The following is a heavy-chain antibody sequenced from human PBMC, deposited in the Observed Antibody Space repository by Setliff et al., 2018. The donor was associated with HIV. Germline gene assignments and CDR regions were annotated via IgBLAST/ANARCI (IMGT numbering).Heavy chain of an antibody. Sequence: SETLSLTCDVSGGSISSNSWWTWVRQPPGKGLEWIGQIYHGGNTRYNPSLKSRVTISPGTSKNQFSLKLTSVTAADTAVYYCARLSDTAMASFDSWGQGILVTVSS. V-gene: IGHV4-4*02. D-gene: IGHD5-18*01. CDR2: IYHGGNT. CDR3: ARLSDTAMASFDS. J-gene: IGHJ4*02. CDR1: GGSISSNSW.